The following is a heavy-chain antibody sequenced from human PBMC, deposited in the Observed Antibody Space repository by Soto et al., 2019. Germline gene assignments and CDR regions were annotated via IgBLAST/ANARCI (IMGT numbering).Heavy chain of an antibody. J-gene: IGHJ4*02. Sequence: LSCAASGFTVSNNYMSWVRQAPGKGLEWVSLIYSGGSTFYADSVKGRFTISRDNSRNTLFLQMNSLRAEDTAVYFCATYTSLDYWGQGTLVTISS. V-gene: IGHV3-53*01. D-gene: IGHD2-2*02. CDR3: ATYTSLDY. CDR2: IYSGGST. CDR1: GFTVSNNY.